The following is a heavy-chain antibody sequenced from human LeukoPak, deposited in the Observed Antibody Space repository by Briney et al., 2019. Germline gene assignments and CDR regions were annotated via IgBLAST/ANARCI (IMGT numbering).Heavy chain of an antibody. D-gene: IGHD1-26*01. V-gene: IGHV3-30-3*01. CDR3: ARSRDSGSYYAFDY. J-gene: IGHJ4*02. CDR2: ISYDGSNK. CDR1: GFTFSSYA. Sequence: GGSLRLSCAASGFTFSSYAMHWVRQAPGRGLEWVAVISYDGSNKYYADSVKGRFTISRDNSKNTLYLQMNSLRAEDTAVHYCARSRDSGSYYAFDYWGQGTLVTVSS.